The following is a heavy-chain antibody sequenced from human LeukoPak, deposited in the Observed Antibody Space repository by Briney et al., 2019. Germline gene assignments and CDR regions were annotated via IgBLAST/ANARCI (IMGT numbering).Heavy chain of an antibody. Sequence: SETLSLTCTVSGGSISSYYWSWIRQPPGKGLEWIGYIYYSGSTNYNPSLKSRVTISVDTSKNQFSLKLSSVTAADTAVYYCARGPPYYDFWSGRTPIDYWGQGTLVTVSS. J-gene: IGHJ4*02. CDR3: ARGPPYYDFWSGRTPIDY. CDR2: IYYSGST. V-gene: IGHV4-59*08. D-gene: IGHD3-3*01. CDR1: GGSISSYY.